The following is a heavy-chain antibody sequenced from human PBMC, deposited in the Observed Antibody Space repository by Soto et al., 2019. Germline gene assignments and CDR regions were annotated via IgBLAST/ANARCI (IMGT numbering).Heavy chain of an antibody. V-gene: IGHV4-31*03. J-gene: IGHJ6*02. CDR3: ARDAPATNCGGDCLEGDGMDV. CDR2: IYYSGST. Sequence: QVQLQESGPGLVKPSQTLSLTCTVSGGSISSGGYYWSWIRQHPGKGLEWIGYIYYSGSTYYNPSLKSRVTISVDTSKNQFSLKLSSVTAADTAVYYCARDAPATNCGGDCLEGDGMDVWGQGTTVTVSS. CDR1: GGSISSGGYY. D-gene: IGHD2-21*02.